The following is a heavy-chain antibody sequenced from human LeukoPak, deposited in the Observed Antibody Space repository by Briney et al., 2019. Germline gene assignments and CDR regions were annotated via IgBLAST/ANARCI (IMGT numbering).Heavy chain of an antibody. CDR3: ARDLCSGGSCYYFDY. D-gene: IGHD2-15*01. CDR1: GYTFTGYY. CDR2: INPNSGGT. V-gene: IGHV1-2*06. J-gene: IGHJ4*02. Sequence: ASVKVSCKASGYTFTGYYMHWVRQAPGQGLEWMGRINPNSGGTNSAQKFQGRVTMTRDTSISTSYMELSRRRSHNTSVFYGARDLCSGGSCYYFDYWGQGTLVTVSS.